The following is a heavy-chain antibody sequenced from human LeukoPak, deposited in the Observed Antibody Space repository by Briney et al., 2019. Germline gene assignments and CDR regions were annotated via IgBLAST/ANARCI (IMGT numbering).Heavy chain of an antibody. J-gene: IGHJ4*02. D-gene: IGHD1-26*01. Sequence: SETLSLTCAVSGASISGSGYYCGWIRQPPGKGLEWIGSIYSSGSTYYNASLQSRVTISIETSKNQISLRLNSVTAADPAMYYCAKSGGYGLIDYWGQGTLVTVSS. CDR3: AKSGGYGLIDY. CDR1: GASISGSGYY. CDR2: IYSSGST. V-gene: IGHV4-39*01.